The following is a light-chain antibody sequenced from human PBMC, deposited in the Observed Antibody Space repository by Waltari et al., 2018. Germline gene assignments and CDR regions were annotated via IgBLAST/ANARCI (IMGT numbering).Light chain of an antibody. V-gene: IGLV4-69*01. CDR1: SGHSSNI. CDR2: VNSDGSH. J-gene: IGLJ3*02. Sequence: QLVLTQSPSASASLGASVRLTCTLDSGHSSNIIAWHQQQPEKGPRHLMKVNSDGSHSKGDEIPVRFSGSGSGAERYLTIASVQSGDEADYYCQTGGHGTWVFGGGTKLTVL. CDR3: QTGGHGTWV.